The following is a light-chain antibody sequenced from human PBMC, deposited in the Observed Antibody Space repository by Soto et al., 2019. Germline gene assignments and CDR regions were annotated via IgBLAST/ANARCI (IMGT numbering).Light chain of an antibody. CDR1: QGVDSD. Sequence: IQMTQSPSSLSASLGDSVTITCRASQGVDSDLSWYQQRPGKAPKLLIYGASNLHSGVPSRFSGRGSGTLFTLTISSLQPEDVATYYCQQSYSTLVLTFGGGTKVELK. CDR2: GAS. CDR3: QQSYSTLVLT. V-gene: IGKV1-39*01. J-gene: IGKJ4*01.